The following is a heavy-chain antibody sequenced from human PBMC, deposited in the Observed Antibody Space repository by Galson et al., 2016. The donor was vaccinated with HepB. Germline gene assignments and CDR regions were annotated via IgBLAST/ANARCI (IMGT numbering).Heavy chain of an antibody. CDR3: ARDRGGRHLWGLHGMDV. Sequence: LRLSCATSGFTFTHHQMHWVRQVPGKGLVWVSRIEPDGSRPIYADSVKGRFTISRDTSKNTLYLQIDSLRVEDTAVYYCARDRGGRHLWGLHGMDVWGQGTTVIVSS. D-gene: IGHD3-16*01. V-gene: IGHV3-74*01. CDR2: IEPDGSRP. CDR1: GFTFTHHQ. J-gene: IGHJ6*02.